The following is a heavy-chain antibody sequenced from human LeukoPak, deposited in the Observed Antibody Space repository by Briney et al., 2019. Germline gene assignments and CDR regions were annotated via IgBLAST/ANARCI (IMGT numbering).Heavy chain of an antibody. V-gene: IGHV3-30-3*01. D-gene: IGHD3-22*01. CDR1: GFTFSSYA. CDR2: ISYDGSNK. J-gene: IGHJ4*02. Sequence: GSLILSCAASGFTFSSYAMHRVRPALSKGLEWVAVISYDGSNKYYADSVKGRFTISRDNSKNTLYLQMNSLRAEDTAVYYCARPGGYYYDSSGYYGYWGQGTLVTVSS. CDR3: ARPGGYYYDSSGYYGY.